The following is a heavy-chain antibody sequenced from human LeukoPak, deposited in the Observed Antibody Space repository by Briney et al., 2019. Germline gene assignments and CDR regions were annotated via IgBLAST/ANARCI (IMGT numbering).Heavy chain of an antibody. Sequence: SETLSLTCTVSGYSISSGYYWGWIRQPPGKGLEWIGSIYHSGSTYYNPSLKSRVTISVDTSKNQFSLKLSSVTAADTAVYYCAVLGIDDYFDYWGQGTLVTVSS. J-gene: IGHJ4*02. CDR2: IYHSGST. V-gene: IGHV4-38-2*02. CDR3: AVLGIDDYFDY. D-gene: IGHD7-27*01. CDR1: GYSISSGYY.